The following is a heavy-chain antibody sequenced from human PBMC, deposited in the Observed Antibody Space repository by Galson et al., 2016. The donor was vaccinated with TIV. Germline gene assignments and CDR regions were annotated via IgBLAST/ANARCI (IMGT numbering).Heavy chain of an antibody. Sequence: LRLSCAASGFTLSSYTFHWVRQTPGKGLEWVAIISHDGNNKDFADSVEGRFTISRDSSKNTVFLQMNSLRLEDTAVYYCTRDGRGNWKYVDYFDYWGPGTVVTVSS. CDR3: TRDGRGNWKYVDYFDY. CDR1: GFTLSSYT. V-gene: IGHV3-30-3*01. CDR2: ISHDGNNK. J-gene: IGHJ4*02. D-gene: IGHD1-7*01.